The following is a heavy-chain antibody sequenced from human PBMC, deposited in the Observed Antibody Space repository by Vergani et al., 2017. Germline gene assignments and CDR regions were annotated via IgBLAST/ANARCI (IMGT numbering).Heavy chain of an antibody. CDR2: LCPSGST. V-gene: IGHV4-4*07. CDR3: ARDNKQLCPRAFDL. CDR1: GAPISYWC. J-gene: IGHJ3*01. Sequence: QVQMQESGPGLVKTSETLSLTCSASGAPISYWCWSWLRQPAGKGLEWIGRLCPSGSTNYKPSLKSRVTMSIDTSKNQFSLKLTSVTAADTAVYYCARDNKQLCPRAFDLWGQGTMVTVSS. D-gene: IGHD1-1*01.